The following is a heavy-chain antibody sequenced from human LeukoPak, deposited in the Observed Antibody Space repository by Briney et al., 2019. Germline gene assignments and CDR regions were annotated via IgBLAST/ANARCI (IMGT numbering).Heavy chain of an antibody. CDR1: GGSFSAYY. CDR3: ARGVTYYYDSSGYYNFDY. J-gene: IGHJ4*02. D-gene: IGHD3-22*01. Sequence: SETLSLTCAVYGGSFSAYYWSWIRQPPGKGLEWIGEIDHSGSTYYNPSLKSRVTISVDRSKNQFSLKLSSVTAADTAVYYCARGVTYYYDSSGYYNFDYWGQGTLVTVSS. CDR2: IDHSGST. V-gene: IGHV4-34*01.